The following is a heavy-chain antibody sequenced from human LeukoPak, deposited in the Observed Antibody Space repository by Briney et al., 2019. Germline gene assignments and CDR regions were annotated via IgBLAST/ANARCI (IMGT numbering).Heavy chain of an antibody. CDR2: ISGSGGST. J-gene: IGHJ4*02. D-gene: IGHD6-13*01. Sequence: GGTLRLSCAASGFTFSSYGMSWVRQAPGKGLEWVSAISGSGGSTYYADSVKGRFTISRDNSKNTLYLQMNSLRAEDTAVYYCAKASWYSSSWYYFDYWGQGTLVTVSS. V-gene: IGHV3-23*01. CDR3: AKASWYSSSWYYFDY. CDR1: GFTFSSYG.